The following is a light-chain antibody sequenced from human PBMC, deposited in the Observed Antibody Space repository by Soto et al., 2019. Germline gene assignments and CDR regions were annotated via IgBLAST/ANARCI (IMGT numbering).Light chain of an antibody. CDR1: SGSIANNY. J-gene: IGLJ3*02. CDR3: QSYNSSNHDWV. CDR2: EAN. Sequence: NFMLTQPHSVSESPGKTVTISCTRSSGSIANNYVQWYQQRPGSSPTTVIYEANQRPSGVPDRFSGSIDSSSNSASLTISGLKTEDEADYYCQSYNSSNHDWVFGGGTKLTVL. V-gene: IGLV6-57*01.